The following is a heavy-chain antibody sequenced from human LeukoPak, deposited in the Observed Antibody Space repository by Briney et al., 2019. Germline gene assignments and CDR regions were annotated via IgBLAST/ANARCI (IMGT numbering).Heavy chain of an antibody. Sequence: GGSLRLSCAASGFTFSSYEMNWVRQAPGKGLEWVSYISSSGSTIYYADSVKGRFTISRDNAKNSLYLQMNSLRAEDTAVYYCARVDDFWSGYSKTNWFDHWGQGTLVTVSS. CDR3: ARVDDFWSGYSKTNWFDH. D-gene: IGHD3-3*01. J-gene: IGHJ5*02. CDR2: ISSSGSTI. V-gene: IGHV3-48*03. CDR1: GFTFSSYE.